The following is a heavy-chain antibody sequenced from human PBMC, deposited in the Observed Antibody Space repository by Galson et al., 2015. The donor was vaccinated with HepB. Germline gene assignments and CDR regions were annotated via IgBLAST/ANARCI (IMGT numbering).Heavy chain of an antibody. D-gene: IGHD1-26*01. Sequence: SLRLSCAASGFTFSSYAMRWVRQAPGKGLEWVAVISYDGSNKYYADSVKGRFTISRDNSKNTLYLQMNSLRAEDTAVYYCARKLVGAVDYWGQGTLVTVSS. CDR1: GFTFSSYA. CDR2: ISYDGSNK. J-gene: IGHJ4*02. CDR3: ARKLVGAVDY. V-gene: IGHV3-30*04.